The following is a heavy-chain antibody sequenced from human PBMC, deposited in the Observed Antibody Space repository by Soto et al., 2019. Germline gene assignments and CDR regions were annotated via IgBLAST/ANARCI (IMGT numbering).Heavy chain of an antibody. V-gene: IGHV3-53*04. CDR1: GFTVSSNY. J-gene: IGHJ3*02. CDR3: ARAMYSSSWYSEDAFDI. Sequence: GESLKISCAASGFTVSSNYMSWVRQAPGKGLEWVSVIYSGGSTYYADSVKGRFTISRHNSKNTLYLQMNSLRAEDTAVYYCARAMYSSSWYSEDAFDIWGQGTMVTVSS. CDR2: IYSGGST. D-gene: IGHD6-13*01.